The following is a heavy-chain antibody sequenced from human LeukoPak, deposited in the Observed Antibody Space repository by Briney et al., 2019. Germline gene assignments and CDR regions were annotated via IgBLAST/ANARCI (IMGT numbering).Heavy chain of an antibody. V-gene: IGHV7-4-1*02. CDR1: GYTFTSYA. CDR2: INTNTGNP. Sequence: ASVKVSCKASGYTFTSYAMNWVRQAPGQGLEWMGWINTNTGNPTYTQGFTGRFVFSLDTSVSTAYLQISSLKAEDTAVYYCARKSVAATPRDIVYQYYSMDVWGKGTTVTISS. CDR3: ARKSVAATPRDIVYQYYSMDV. D-gene: IGHD2-15*01. J-gene: IGHJ6*03.